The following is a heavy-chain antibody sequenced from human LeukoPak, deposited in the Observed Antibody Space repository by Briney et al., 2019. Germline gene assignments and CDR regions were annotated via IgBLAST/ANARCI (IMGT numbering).Heavy chain of an antibody. CDR1: GGSISSYY. CDR2: IYYSGST. D-gene: IGHD6-13*01. J-gene: IGHJ4*02. V-gene: IGHV4-59*08. Sequence: SETLSLTCTVSGGSISSYYWSWIRQPPGKGLEWIGYIYYSGSTNYNPSPKSRVTISVDTSKNQFSLKLSSVTAADTAVYYCARQVLRYSGSWYRYYFDYWGQGTLVTVSS. CDR3: ARQVLRYSGSWYRYYFDY.